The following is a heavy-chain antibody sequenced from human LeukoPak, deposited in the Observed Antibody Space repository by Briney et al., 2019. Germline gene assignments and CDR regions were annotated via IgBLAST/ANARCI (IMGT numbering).Heavy chain of an antibody. J-gene: IGHJ4*02. CDR1: GGSFSGYY. CDR3: ASPDNWNDESFDY. Sequence: SETLSLTCAVYGGSFSGYYWGWIRQPPGKGLKWIGSIYYSGSTYYNPSLKSRVTISVDTSKNQFSLKLSSVTAADTAVYYCASPDNWNDESFDYWGQGTLVTVSS. V-gene: IGHV4-39*01. D-gene: IGHD1-20*01. CDR2: IYYSGST.